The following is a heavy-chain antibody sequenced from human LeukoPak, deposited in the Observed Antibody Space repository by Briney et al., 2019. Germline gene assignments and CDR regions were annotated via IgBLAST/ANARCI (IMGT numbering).Heavy chain of an antibody. J-gene: IGHJ4*02. CDR3: ARAPNYYDSSGYYPYFDY. CDR1: GFTFSDYY. CDR2: ISSSSSYT. V-gene: IGHV3-11*05. D-gene: IGHD3-22*01. Sequence: GGSLRLSCAASGFTFSDYYMSWIRQAPGKGLEWVSHISSSSSYTNYADSVKGRFTISRDNAKNSLYLQMNSLRAEDTAVYYCARAPNYYDSSGYYPYFDYWGQGTLVTVSS.